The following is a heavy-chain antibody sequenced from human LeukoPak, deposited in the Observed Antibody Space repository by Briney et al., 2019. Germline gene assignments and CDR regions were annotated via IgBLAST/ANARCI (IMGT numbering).Heavy chain of an antibody. Sequence: RRRSLRLAWEASGFTFASYWTHCVRQPPRELLVWVSRINSDGSSTSYADSVKARFTISRDNAKNTLYLQMNSLRAEDTAVYYCARVYRYAFDIWGQGTMVTVSS. CDR3: ARVYRYAFDI. D-gene: IGHD3-16*02. J-gene: IGHJ3*02. CDR2: INSDGSST. V-gene: IGHV3-74*01. CDR1: GFTFASYW.